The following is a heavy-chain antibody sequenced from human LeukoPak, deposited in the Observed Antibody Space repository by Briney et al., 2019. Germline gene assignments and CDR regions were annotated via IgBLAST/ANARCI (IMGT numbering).Heavy chain of an antibody. D-gene: IGHD4-17*01. J-gene: IGHJ4*02. Sequence: GGSLRLSCAASGFTFSSYSMNWVRQAPGKGLEWVSSISSSSSYIYYADSVKGRFTISRDNAKNSLYLQMNSLRAEDTAVYYCASPDYGDSFFDYWGQGTLITVSS. CDR2: ISSSSSYI. CDR3: ASPDYGDSFFDY. CDR1: GFTFSSYS. V-gene: IGHV3-21*01.